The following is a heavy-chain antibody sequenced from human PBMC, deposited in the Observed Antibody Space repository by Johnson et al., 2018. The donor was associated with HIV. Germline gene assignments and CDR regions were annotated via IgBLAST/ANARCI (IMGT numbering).Heavy chain of an antibody. CDR1: GFTFSSYA. J-gene: IGHJ3*02. CDR3: ARGRERGMFDI. D-gene: IGHD5-24*01. V-gene: IGHV3-23*04. CDR2: ISGSGGST. Sequence: VLLVESGGGLVQPGGSLRLSCAASGFTFSSYAMSWVRQAPGKGLEWVSAISGSGGSTYYADSVKGRFTLSRDSSKNTLYLQMNSLRAEDKAVYYCARGRERGMFDIWGQGTMVTVSS.